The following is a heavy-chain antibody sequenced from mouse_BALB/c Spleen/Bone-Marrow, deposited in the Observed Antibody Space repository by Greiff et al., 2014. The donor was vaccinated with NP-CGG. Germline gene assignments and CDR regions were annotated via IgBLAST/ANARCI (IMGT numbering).Heavy chain of an antibody. V-gene: IGHV5-6-5*01. CDR2: ISSGGST. CDR1: GFTFSSYA. Sequence: VQLKEPGGGLVKPGGSLKLSCAASGFTFSSYAMSWVRQTPEKRLEWVASISSGGSTYYPDSVKGRFTISRDNARNILYLQMSSLRSEDTAMYYCARGGGYDYGSWFAYWGQGTLVTVSA. D-gene: IGHD2-4*01. J-gene: IGHJ3*01. CDR3: ARGGGYDYGSWFAY.